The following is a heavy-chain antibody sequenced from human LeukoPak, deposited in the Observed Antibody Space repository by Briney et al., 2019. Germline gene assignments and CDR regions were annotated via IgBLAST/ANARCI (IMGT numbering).Heavy chain of an antibody. Sequence: PSETLSLTCAVSGGSISSGGYSWSWIRRPPGKGLEWIGYIYHSGSTYYNPSLKSRVTISVDRSKNQFSLKLSSVTAADTAVYYCARAPRSTINWFDPWGQGTLVTVSS. CDR3: ARAPRSTINWFDP. V-gene: IGHV4-30-2*01. J-gene: IGHJ5*02. CDR2: IYHSGST. CDR1: GGSISSGGYS. D-gene: IGHD4/OR15-4a*01.